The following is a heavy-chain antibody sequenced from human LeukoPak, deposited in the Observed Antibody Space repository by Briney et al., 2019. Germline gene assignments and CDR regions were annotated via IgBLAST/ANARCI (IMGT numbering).Heavy chain of an antibody. Sequence: SETLSLTCTVSGDSISSGDYHWSWIRQPPGKGLEWIGYIYYSGSTNYNPSLKSRVTISVDTSKNQFSLKLSSVTAADTAVYYCARVSIAAASRYFDYWGQGTLVTVSS. CDR2: IYYSGST. J-gene: IGHJ4*02. V-gene: IGHV4-61*08. CDR1: GDSISSGDYH. CDR3: ARVSIAAASRYFDY. D-gene: IGHD6-13*01.